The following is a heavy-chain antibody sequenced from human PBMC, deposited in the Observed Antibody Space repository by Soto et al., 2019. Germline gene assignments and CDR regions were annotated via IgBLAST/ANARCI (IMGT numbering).Heavy chain of an antibody. J-gene: IGHJ5*02. CDR3: VRTIVGATKGGWFDP. Sequence: EVQLSESGGCLVQPGGSLRLSCAASGFTFRSYTMSWVRQAPGKGLEWVSSFSGRDATTYYADSVKGRFTISRDNSKNTLYLQMNSLRAEDTALYFCVRTIVGATKGGWFDPWGQGALVTVSS. CDR1: GFTFRSYT. CDR2: FSGRDATT. V-gene: IGHV3-23*01. D-gene: IGHD1-26*01.